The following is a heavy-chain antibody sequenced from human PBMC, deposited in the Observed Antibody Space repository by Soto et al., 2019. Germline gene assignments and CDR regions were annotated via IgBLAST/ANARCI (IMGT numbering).Heavy chain of an antibody. D-gene: IGHD2-21*02. Sequence: QVQLLESGPGLLRPSETLSLTCSVSGASLSRKYWSWIRQPPGRRLEWIAFTYYIGSPKYNPSLESRLTMSLDTSRNQFSLKLTSVTAADAAVYYCHGGDGYTVDVWGQGTTVIVSS. V-gene: IGHV4-59*01. CDR2: TYYIGSP. CDR3: HGGDGYTVDV. CDR1: GASLSRKY. J-gene: IGHJ6*02.